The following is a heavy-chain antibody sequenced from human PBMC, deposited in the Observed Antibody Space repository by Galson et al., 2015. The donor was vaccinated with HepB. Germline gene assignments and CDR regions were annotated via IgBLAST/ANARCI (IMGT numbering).Heavy chain of an antibody. D-gene: IGHD5-18*01. V-gene: IGHV3-21*01. CDR3: ASLFEEYSDGLNYYYYGMDV. CDR1: GFTFSSYG. Sequence: SLRLSCAASGFTFSSYGMNWVRQAPGKGLEWVSSISTSSSYIYYADSVKGRFTFTRDNAKYSLYLQMNSLKAEDTAVYYCASLFEEYSDGLNYYYYGMDVWGQVTTFTVSS. J-gene: IGHJ6*02. CDR2: ISTSSSYI.